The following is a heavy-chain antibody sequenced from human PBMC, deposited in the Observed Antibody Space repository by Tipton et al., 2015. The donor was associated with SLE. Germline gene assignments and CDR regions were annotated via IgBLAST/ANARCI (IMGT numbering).Heavy chain of an antibody. CDR1: GGSISSYY. J-gene: IGHJ4*02. Sequence: LRLSCTVSGGSISSYYWSWIRQPPGKGLEWIGYIYYSGSTNYNPSLKSRVTISVDTSKNQFSLKLSSVTAADTSVYYCARDGYSYPFDYWGQGPLGAVSP. CDR2: IYYSGST. V-gene: IGHV4-59*01. CDR3: ARDGYSYPFDY. D-gene: IGHD5-18*01.